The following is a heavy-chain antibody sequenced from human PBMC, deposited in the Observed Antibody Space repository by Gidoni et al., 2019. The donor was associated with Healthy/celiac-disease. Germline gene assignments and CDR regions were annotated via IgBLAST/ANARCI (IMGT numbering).Heavy chain of an antibody. CDR3: ARGGLGSSSWYLDYYYGMDV. CDR1: GGSFSGYY. D-gene: IGHD6-13*01. Sequence: QVQLQQWGAGLLKPSETLSLTCAVYGGSFSGYYWSWIRQPPGKGLEWIGEINHSGSTNYNPALKSRVTISVDTSKNQFSLKLSSVTAADTAVYYCARGGLGSSSWYLDYYYGMDVWGQGTTVTVSS. J-gene: IGHJ6*02. V-gene: IGHV4-34*01. CDR2: INHSGST.